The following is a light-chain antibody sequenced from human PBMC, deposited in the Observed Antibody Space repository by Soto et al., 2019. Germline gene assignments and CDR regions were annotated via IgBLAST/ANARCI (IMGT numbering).Light chain of an antibody. CDR1: QSVSSN. CDR2: GAS. V-gene: IGKV3-15*01. CDR3: HQYQNSPPWP. Sequence: EIVMTQSPATLSVSPGERATVSCRASQSVSSNLAWYQQKPGQAPRLLIYGASTTATVIPARFSGSGSGTAVTLTITILPSADFAVYYCHQYQNSPPWPLGQGTKQVSK. J-gene: IGKJ1*01.